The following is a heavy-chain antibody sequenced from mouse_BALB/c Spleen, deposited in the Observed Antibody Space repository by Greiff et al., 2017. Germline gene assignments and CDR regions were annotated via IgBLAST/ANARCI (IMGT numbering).Heavy chain of an antibody. CDR2: IWRGGST. J-gene: IGHJ1*01. D-gene: IGHD2-1*01. CDR3: AKYGNYVGYFDV. CDR1: GFSLTSYG. V-gene: IGHV2-5-1*01. Sequence: VKLMESGPSLVQPSQSLSITCTVSGFSLTSYGVHWVRQSPGKGLEWLGVIWRGGSTDYNAAFMSRLSITKDNSKSQVFFKMNSLQADDTAIYYCAKYGNYVGYFDVWGAGTTVTVSS.